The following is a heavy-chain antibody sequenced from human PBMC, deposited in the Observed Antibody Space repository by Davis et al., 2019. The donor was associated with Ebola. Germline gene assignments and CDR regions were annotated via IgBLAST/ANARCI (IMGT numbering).Heavy chain of an antibody. Sequence: GESLKISCAASGFTFSDYYMSWIRQAPGKGLEWVSYISSSSSYTNYADSVKGRFTISRDNAKNSLYLQMNSLSAEDTAVYYCARGGYYDSSGYSHAAFDIWGQGTMVTVSS. CDR1: GFTFSDYY. CDR2: ISSSSSYT. D-gene: IGHD3-22*01. CDR3: ARGGYYDSSGYSHAAFDI. V-gene: IGHV3-11*06. J-gene: IGHJ3*02.